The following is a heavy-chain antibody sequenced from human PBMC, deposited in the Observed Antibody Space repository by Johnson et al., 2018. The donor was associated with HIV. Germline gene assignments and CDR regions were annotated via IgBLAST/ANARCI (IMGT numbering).Heavy chain of an antibody. D-gene: IGHD3-3*01. CDR3: ARGPPPFARFGVAAKPNDAFDL. CDR1: GFPFMDSA. J-gene: IGHJ3*01. V-gene: IGHV3-30-3*01. CDR2: IIFDGVYK. Sequence: QVQLVASGGGVVQPGTSLTLSCAAPGFPFMDSAMHWVRQAPGRGMEWLAVIIFDGVYKHHTESVRGRSTISRANSKATLYLQMNSLRGEDTAVYYCARGPPPFARFGVAAKPNDAFDLWGQGTMVTVSS.